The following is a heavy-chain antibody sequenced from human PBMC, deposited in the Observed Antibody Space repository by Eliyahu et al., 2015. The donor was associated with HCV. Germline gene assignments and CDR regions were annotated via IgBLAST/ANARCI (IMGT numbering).Heavy chain of an antibody. J-gene: IGHJ5*02. D-gene: IGHD6-19*01. CDR3: ASGGGGIAVAGTGGWFDP. V-gene: IGHV4-59*01. CDR2: PLQXEH. CDR1: XGSITTXY. Sequence: QLQLQESGPGLVKPSETLSXTCXVXXGSITTXYWGLDRPAPREGTGVDWXYPLQXEHQLQPLPQESSXHSVDTSKNQFSLKLTSVTAADTAVYYCASGGGGIAVAGTGGWFDPWGQGTLVTVSS.